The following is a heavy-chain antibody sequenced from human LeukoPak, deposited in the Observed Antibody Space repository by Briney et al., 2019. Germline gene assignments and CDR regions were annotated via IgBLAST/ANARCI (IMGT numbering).Heavy chain of an antibody. D-gene: IGHD2-2*01. J-gene: IGHJ5*02. Sequence: SETLSLTCTVSGGSISSYYWSWIRQPPGKGLEWIGYIYYSGSTNYNPSLKSRVTISVDTSKNQFSLKLRSVTAADTAVYYCARALRYCSSTSCSNWFDPWGQGTLVTVSS. V-gene: IGHV4-59*01. CDR3: ARALRYCSSTSCSNWFDP. CDR1: GGSISSYY. CDR2: IYYSGST.